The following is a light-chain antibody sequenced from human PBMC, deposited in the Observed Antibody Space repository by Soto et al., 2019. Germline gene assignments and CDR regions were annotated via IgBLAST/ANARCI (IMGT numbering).Light chain of an antibody. CDR1: QSIGYW. V-gene: IGKV1-5*01. J-gene: IGKJ4*02. Sequence: DMQMTQSPSRLSASVGDRVTITCRASQSIGYWLAWYQQKPGKAPNLLIYAASTLETGVPSRFSGSGYGTEFTLTIASLQPDDSASYYCQQYNSFSKTFGRGTKVEIK. CDR3: QQYNSFSKT. CDR2: AAS.